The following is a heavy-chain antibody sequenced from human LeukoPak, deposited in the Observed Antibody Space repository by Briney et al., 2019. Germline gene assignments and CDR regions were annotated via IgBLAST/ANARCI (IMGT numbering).Heavy chain of an antibody. CDR2: IYYSGST. CDR1: GGSISSYY. CDR3: ARDATTGYCSSTSCYMGAPDY. V-gene: IGHV4-59*01. J-gene: IGHJ4*02. D-gene: IGHD2-2*02. Sequence: SETLSLTCTVSGGSISSYYWSWIRQPPGKGLEWIGYIYYSGSTNYNPSLKSRVTISVDTSKNQFSLKLSSVTAADTAVYYCARDATTGYCSSTSCYMGAPDYWGQGTLVTVSS.